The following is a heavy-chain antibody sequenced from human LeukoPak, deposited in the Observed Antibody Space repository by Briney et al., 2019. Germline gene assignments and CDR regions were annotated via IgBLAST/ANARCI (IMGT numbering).Heavy chain of an antibody. D-gene: IGHD3-3*01. CDR1: GYTLTELS. CDR2: FDPEDGET. J-gene: IGHJ6*02. Sequence: ASVKVSCKVSGYTLTELSMHWVRQAPGKGLEWMGGFDPEDGETIYAQKFQGRVTMTEDTSTDTAHMELSSLRSEDTAVYYCATDANLKGFWRAIYYYYGMDVWGQGTTVTVSS. CDR3: ATDANLKGFWRAIYYYYGMDV. V-gene: IGHV1-24*01.